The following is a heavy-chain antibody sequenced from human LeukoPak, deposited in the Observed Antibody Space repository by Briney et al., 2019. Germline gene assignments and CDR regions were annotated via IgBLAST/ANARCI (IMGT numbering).Heavy chain of an antibody. V-gene: IGHV3-30*02. Sequence: PGGSLRLSCAASGFTFSYYGMHWVRQAPDKGLEWVAFIRYDGNDKYYAESVKGRFTISRDNSKNTMYLQMNNLREEDTAVYYCTRDPILGAPDYFDYWGQGTLVTVSS. D-gene: IGHD1-26*01. CDR2: IRYDGNDK. CDR3: TRDPILGAPDYFDY. CDR1: GFTFSYYG. J-gene: IGHJ4*02.